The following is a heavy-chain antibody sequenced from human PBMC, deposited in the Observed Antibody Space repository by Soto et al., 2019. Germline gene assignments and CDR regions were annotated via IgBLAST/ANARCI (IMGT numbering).Heavy chain of an antibody. CDR2: VYYSGTT. CDR3: ARTTAVPNTLRSRYFFDY. D-gene: IGHD4-17*01. Sequence: SETLSLTCSVSGGSVSDKTYYWSWIRQPPGKRLEWIGYVYYSGTTNYNPSLKSRVTISVDLSKSRFSLRLSSVTTADTALYYCARTTAVPNTLRSRYFFDYWGQGTLVTVSS. V-gene: IGHV4-61*01. CDR1: GGSVSDKTYY. J-gene: IGHJ4*02.